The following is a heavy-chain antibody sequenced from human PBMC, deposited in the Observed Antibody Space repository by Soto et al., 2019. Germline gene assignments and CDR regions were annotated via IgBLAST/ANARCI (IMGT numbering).Heavy chain of an antibody. Sequence: QVQLVQSGAEVKKPGSSVKVSCKASGGTFSSYAISWVRQAPGQGLEWMGGIIPIFGTANYAQKFQGRVTMPADESTSTAYMELSSLRSEDTAVYYCAWGYYSDSSGDYSNAYYFDYWGQGTLVTVSS. D-gene: IGHD3-22*01. J-gene: IGHJ4*02. CDR2: IIPIFGTA. CDR1: GGTFSSYA. CDR3: AWGYYSDSSGDYSNAYYFDY. V-gene: IGHV1-69*01.